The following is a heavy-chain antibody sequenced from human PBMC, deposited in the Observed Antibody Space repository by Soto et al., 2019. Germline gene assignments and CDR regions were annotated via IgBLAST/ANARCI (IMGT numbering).Heavy chain of an antibody. J-gene: IGHJ6*02. Sequence: QVQLVQSGAEVKKPGSSVKVSCKASGGTFSSYAISWVRQAPGQGLEWMRGIIPIFGTANYAQKFQGRVTISADESTSTDYMELSSLRSEDTAVYYCARATSGRGGYCFGMDVWGQGTTVTVSS. CDR2: IIPIFGTA. V-gene: IGHV1-69*12. CDR1: GGTFSSYA. D-gene: IGHD1-26*01. CDR3: ARATSGRGGYCFGMDV.